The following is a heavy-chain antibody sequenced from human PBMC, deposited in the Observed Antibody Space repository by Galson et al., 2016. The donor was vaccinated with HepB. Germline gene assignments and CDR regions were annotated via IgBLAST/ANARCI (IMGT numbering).Heavy chain of an antibody. Sequence: SVKVSCKASGNTFTDYVSWVRQAPGQGLEWMGRINTNSGGTNYALAFHGRITMTRDTATRKLYMELRTLRSDDTAVYYCATQLAPGSASWGQGTLVVVSS. J-gene: IGHJ5*02. CDR2: INTNSGGT. V-gene: IGHV1-2*06. CDR1: GNTFTDY. D-gene: IGHD3-10*01. CDR3: ATQLAPGSAS.